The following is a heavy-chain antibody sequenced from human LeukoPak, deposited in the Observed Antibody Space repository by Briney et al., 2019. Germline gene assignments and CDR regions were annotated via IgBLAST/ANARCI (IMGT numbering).Heavy chain of an antibody. Sequence: SVKVSCTASGGTFSSYAISWVRQAPGQGLEWMGGIIPIFGTANYAQKFQGRVTITADESTSTAYMELSSLRSEDTAVYYCASGYSSGWSYGMDVWGQGTTVTVSS. V-gene: IGHV1-69*13. CDR3: ASGYSSGWSYGMDV. CDR1: GGTFSSYA. D-gene: IGHD6-19*01. J-gene: IGHJ6*02. CDR2: IIPIFGTA.